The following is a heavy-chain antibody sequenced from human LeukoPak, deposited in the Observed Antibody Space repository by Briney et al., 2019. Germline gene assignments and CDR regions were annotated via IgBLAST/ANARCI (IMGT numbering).Heavy chain of an antibody. V-gene: IGHV3-21*01. D-gene: IGHD3-3*01. Sequence: GGSLRLSCVASEFNFSSYNMNWVRLAPGKGLEWVSSISSSSRYIYYADSVKGRFTVSRDNAKESLYLQMNSLRDEDTAIYYCARELGGFRSGYGPLESWGQGTLVTVSS. CDR3: ARELGGFRSGYGPLES. J-gene: IGHJ4*02. CDR2: ISSSSRYI. CDR1: EFNFSSYN.